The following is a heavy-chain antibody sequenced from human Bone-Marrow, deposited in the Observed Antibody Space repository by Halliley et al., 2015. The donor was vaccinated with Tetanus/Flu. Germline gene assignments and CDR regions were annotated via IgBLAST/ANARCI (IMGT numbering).Heavy chain of an antibody. CDR1: GGSISSGAYY. D-gene: IGHD3-16*01. Sequence: TLSLTCAVSGGSISSGAYYWTWIRQPPGKGLEWIGYISHSGSTEYNPSLRSRVTISLDTTENHFSLRLTSVTAADTAVYYCARGTRERLGTSDRSYYAMAVWGQGPTVPVSS. V-gene: IGHV4-30-4*01. CDR3: ARGTRERLGTSDRSYYAMAV. CDR2: ISHSGST. J-gene: IGHJ6*02.